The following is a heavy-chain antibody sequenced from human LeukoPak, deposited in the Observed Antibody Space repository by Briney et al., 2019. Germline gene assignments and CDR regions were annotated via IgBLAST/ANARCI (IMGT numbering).Heavy chain of an antibody. J-gene: IGHJ4*02. D-gene: IGHD6-19*01. CDR1: GFTFSSYW. CDR2: IKQDGSEK. CDR3: AADRGGWSY. Sequence: GGSLRLSCAASGFTFSSYWMSWVRQAPGKGLEWVANIKQDGSEKYYVDSVKGRFTMSRDNAKNTLYLQMNSLRAGDTAVYYCAADRGGWSYWGQGTLVTVSS. V-gene: IGHV3-7*01.